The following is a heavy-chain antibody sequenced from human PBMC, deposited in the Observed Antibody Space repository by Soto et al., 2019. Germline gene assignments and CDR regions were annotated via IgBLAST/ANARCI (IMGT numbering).Heavy chain of an antibody. Sequence: QVQLVESGGGVVQPGRSLRLSCAASGFTFSSYGMHWVRQAPGKGLEWVAVIWYDGSNKYYADSVKGRFTISRDNSKNTLYLQMYSLRAEDTAVYYCARDVYCSGGSCYSSEYFQHWGQGTLVTVSS. CDR1: GFTFSSYG. CDR3: ARDVYCSGGSCYSSEYFQH. J-gene: IGHJ1*01. V-gene: IGHV3-33*01. CDR2: IWYDGSNK. D-gene: IGHD2-15*01.